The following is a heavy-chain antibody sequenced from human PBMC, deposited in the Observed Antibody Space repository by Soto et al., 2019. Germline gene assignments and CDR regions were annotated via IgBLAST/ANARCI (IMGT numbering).Heavy chain of an antibody. CDR2: MSHSGTT. V-gene: IGHV4-31*03. CDR3: ARYCSGGSCYSEEAYFDY. Sequence: SETLSLTRTVSGGSISSGNYFWGWIRQHPGKGLEWIAYMSHSGTTHYNPSLRTRVIVSLDTSMNQFALKLSSVTAADTAVYFCARYCSGGSCYSEEAYFDYWGQGTLVT. J-gene: IGHJ4*02. CDR1: GGSISSGNYF. D-gene: IGHD2-15*01.